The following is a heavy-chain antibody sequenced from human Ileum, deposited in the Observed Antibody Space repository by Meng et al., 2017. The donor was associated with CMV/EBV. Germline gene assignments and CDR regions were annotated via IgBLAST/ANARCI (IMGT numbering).Heavy chain of an antibody. J-gene: IGHJ4*02. D-gene: IGHD3-10*01. Sequence: GESLKISCAASGFTFSSYWMHWVRQAPGKGLVWVSRINSDGSSTSYADSVKGRFTISRDNAKNTLYLQMNRLRAEDTAVYYCARERGAARDYWGQGTLVTVSS. CDR3: ARERGAARDY. V-gene: IGHV3-74*01. CDR1: GFTFSSYW. CDR2: INSDGSST.